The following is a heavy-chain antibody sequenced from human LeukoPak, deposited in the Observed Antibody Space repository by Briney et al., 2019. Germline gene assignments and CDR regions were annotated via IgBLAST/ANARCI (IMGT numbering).Heavy chain of an antibody. J-gene: IGHJ1*01. Sequence: GSLRLSCAASGFTFSSYWMSWVRQAPGKGLERVANIKQDGSEKYYVDSVKGRFTISRDNAKNSLYLQMNSLRAEDTAVYYCATARYCSGGSCYSYEYFQHWGQGTLVTVSS. CDR3: ATARYCSGGSCYSYEYFQH. CDR2: IKQDGSEK. V-gene: IGHV3-7*03. CDR1: GFTFSSYW. D-gene: IGHD2-15*01.